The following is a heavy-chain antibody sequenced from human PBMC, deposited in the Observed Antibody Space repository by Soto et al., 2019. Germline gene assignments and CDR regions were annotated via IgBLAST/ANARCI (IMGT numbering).Heavy chain of an antibody. J-gene: IGHJ4*02. CDR2: IIPMFGTP. V-gene: IGHV1-69*13. CDR3: ATSEGRDGYSFDY. Sequence: SVKVSCKASGVTFNRQDMRWVRQAPGQGLEWMGGIIPMFGTPHYAEKFQDRVTITADESTGTAYLELSSLTSEDTAVYHCATSEGRDGYSFDYWGPGTLVTVS. D-gene: IGHD5-12*01. CDR1: GVTFNRQD.